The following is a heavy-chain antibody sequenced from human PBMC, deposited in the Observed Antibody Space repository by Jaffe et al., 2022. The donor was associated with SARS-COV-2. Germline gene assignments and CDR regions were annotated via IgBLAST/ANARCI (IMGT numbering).Heavy chain of an antibody. D-gene: IGHD2-15*01. V-gene: IGHV3-23*01. Sequence: EVRLLESGAGLVQPGGSLRLSCAASGFTFNRYTMTWVRQAPGKGLEWVSAIAPSGDTTYYVDSVKGRFTISRDNSKNTLYLQMNSLRAEDTAVYYCARRYCSGGTCYFFDYWGQGTLVTVSS. CDR3: ARRYCSGGTCYFFDY. CDR2: IAPSGDTT. J-gene: IGHJ4*02. CDR1: GFTFNRYT.